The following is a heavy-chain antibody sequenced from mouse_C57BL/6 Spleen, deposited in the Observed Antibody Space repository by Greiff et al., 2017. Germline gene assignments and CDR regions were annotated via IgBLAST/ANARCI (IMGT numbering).Heavy chain of an antibody. J-gene: IGHJ4*01. CDR1: GFTFSDYG. CDR3: AKSFYGNYVDYAMDY. D-gene: IGHD2-10*01. Sequence: EVQLQQSGGGLVKPGGSLTLSCAASGFTFSDYGMHWVRQAPEKGLEWVAYISSGSSTFYYADTVKGRFTISRDNAKNTLFLQMTSLRSEDTAMYYCAKSFYGNYVDYAMDYWGQGTSVTVSS. V-gene: IGHV5-17*01. CDR2: ISSGSSTF.